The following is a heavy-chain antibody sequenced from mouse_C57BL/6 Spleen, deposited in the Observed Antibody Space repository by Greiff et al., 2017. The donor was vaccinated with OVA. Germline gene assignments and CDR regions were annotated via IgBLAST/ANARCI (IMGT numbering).Heavy chain of an antibody. CDR2: IRLKSDNYAT. D-gene: IGHD2-5*01. CDR1: GFTFSNYW. V-gene: IGHV6-3*01. Sequence: DVMLVESGGGLVQPGGSMKLSCVASGFTFSNYWMNWVRQSPEKGLEWVAQIRLKSDNYATHSAESVKGRFTISRDDSKSSVYLQMNNLRAEDTGIYYCTDSNYRAMDYWGQGTSVTVSS. J-gene: IGHJ4*01. CDR3: TDSNYRAMDY.